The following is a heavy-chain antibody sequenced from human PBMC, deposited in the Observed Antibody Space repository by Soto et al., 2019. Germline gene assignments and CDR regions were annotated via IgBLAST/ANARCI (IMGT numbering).Heavy chain of an antibody. Sequence: EVQLVESGGGLVQPGGSLRLSCAASGFTFSSYWMNWVRQAPGKGLVWVSRINSDGSSITYADSVKGRFTISRDNAKNTLYLQMNTLRAEDTAVYYCARAFCSGGSCYLGNWYFDLWGRGTLVTVSS. J-gene: IGHJ2*01. V-gene: IGHV3-74*01. CDR2: INSDGSSI. CDR3: ARAFCSGGSCYLGNWYFDL. CDR1: GFTFSSYW. D-gene: IGHD2-15*01.